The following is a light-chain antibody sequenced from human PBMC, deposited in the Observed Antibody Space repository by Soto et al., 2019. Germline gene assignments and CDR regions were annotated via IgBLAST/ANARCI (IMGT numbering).Light chain of an antibody. CDR1: SPNIGAGYD. CDR2: GNS. J-gene: IGLJ2*01. V-gene: IGLV1-40*01. Sequence: QSVLTQPPSVSGAPGQRVPISCPGGSPNIGAGYDVHWYKQLPGTAPKLLIYGNSNRPSGVPDRFSGSKSGTSASLAITGLQAEDEADYYCQSYDSSLSGVVFGGGTKVTVL. CDR3: QSYDSSLSGVV.